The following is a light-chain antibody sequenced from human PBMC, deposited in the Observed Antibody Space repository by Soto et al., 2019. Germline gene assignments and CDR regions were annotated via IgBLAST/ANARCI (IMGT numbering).Light chain of an antibody. CDR3: QQYINWPPWT. CDR2: CAS. CDR1: QRVRSK. V-gene: IGKV3-15*01. Sequence: EIVMTQSPASLSVSPGEGATLSCRASQRVRSKLAWYQQKPGQAPRLLIYCASTRATGIPARFSGSGSGTEFTLTISSLQSEYFAVYYCQQYINWPPWTFGQGTKVEIK. J-gene: IGKJ1*01.